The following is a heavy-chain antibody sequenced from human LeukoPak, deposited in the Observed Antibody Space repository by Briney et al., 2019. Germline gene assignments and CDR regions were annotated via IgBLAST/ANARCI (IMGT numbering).Heavy chain of an antibody. CDR2: AYGDGSSQ. D-gene: IGHD4-11*01. V-gene: IGHV3-33*01. CDR1: GFHFSGYG. Sequence: GGYLSLSCAASGFHFSGYGMHWVRQAPGKGLEWVAVAYGDGSSQYYADSVKGRFSISKDISKNTLSLQMNSLRAEDTAVYSCATGGTFYYSHWGQGTLVTVSS. J-gene: IGHJ1*01. CDR3: ATGGTFYYSH.